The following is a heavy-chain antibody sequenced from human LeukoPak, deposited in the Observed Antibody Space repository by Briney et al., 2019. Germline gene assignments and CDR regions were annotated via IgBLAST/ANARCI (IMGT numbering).Heavy chain of an antibody. CDR3: AREPLWFGEPD. CDR1: GFTFSSYS. Sequence: PGGSLRLSCAASGFTFSSYSMNWVRPAAGGVLEWVSYISSSSSTIYYADSVKGRFTISRDNAKNSLYLQMNSLRAEDTAVYYCAREPLWFGEPDWGQGTLVTVSS. J-gene: IGHJ4*02. V-gene: IGHV3-48*01. D-gene: IGHD3-10*01. CDR2: ISSSSSTI.